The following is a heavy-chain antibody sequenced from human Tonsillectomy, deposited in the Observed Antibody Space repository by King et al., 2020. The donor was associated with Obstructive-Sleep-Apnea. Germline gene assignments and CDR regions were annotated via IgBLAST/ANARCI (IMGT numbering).Heavy chain of an antibody. D-gene: IGHD6-19*01. V-gene: IGHV3-9*01. J-gene: IGHJ4*02. CDR3: AKDNSSGWYRGLDY. Sequence: VQLVESGGDLVQPGRSLRLSCAASGFTFDDYSMHWVRQAPGKGLEWVSGISWYSGSNGYADSVRGRFTISRDNAKNSLYLQMNSLRAEDTALYYCAKDNSSGWYRGLDYWGQGTLVTVSS. CDR2: ISWYSGSN. CDR1: GFTFDDYS.